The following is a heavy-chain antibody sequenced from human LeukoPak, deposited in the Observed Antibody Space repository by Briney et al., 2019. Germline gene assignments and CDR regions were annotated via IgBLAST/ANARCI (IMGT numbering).Heavy chain of an antibody. CDR1: GFTFSSYS. D-gene: IGHD2-15*01. Sequence: NPGGSLRLSCAASGFTFSSYSMNWVRQAPGKGLEWVSSISSSSSYIYYADSVKGRFTISRDNAKNSLYLQMNSLRAEDTAVYYCARDRGGGSYWFDPWGQGTLVTVSS. CDR2: ISSSSSYI. J-gene: IGHJ5*02. CDR3: ARDRGGGSYWFDP. V-gene: IGHV3-21*01.